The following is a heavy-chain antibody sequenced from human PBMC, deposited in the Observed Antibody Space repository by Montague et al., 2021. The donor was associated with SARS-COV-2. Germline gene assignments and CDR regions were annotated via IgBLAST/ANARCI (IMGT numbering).Heavy chain of an antibody. Sequence: PALVKPTQTLTLTCTLSGFSLTSFGAAVGWVRQPPGKALEWLAFIYWDSGVRFRPSLKSRLTITKDVSKNQVVLTMINMDPVDTATYFCARGRRHIVPPNCLDPWGQGILVTVSS. CDR1: GFSLTSFGAA. CDR2: IYWDSGV. V-gene: IGHV2-5*02. CDR3: ARGRRHIVPPNCLDP. D-gene: IGHD3-16*02. J-gene: IGHJ5*02.